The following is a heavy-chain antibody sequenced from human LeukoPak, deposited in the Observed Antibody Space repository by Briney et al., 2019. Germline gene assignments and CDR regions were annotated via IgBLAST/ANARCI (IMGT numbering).Heavy chain of an antibody. J-gene: IGHJ6*02. D-gene: IGHD4-17*01. V-gene: IGHV4-59*11. CDR1: GFTFSRHW. CDR2: IYYSGST. CDR3: AREDPQTTVPEGLDV. Sequence: PGGSLRLSCAASGFTFSRHWMTWVRQAPGKGLEWIGYIYYSGSTNYNPSLKSRVTISVDTSKNQFSLRLSSVTAADTAVYYCAREDPQTTVPEGLDVWGQGTTVTVSS.